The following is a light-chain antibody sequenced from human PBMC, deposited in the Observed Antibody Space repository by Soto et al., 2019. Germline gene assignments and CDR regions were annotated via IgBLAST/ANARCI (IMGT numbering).Light chain of an antibody. CDR2: EVS. Sequence: QSVLTQPASVSGSPGQSITISCTGPSSDVGGYNYVSWYQQHPGKAPKLMIYEVSNRPSGVSNRFSGSKSGNTASLTISGLQAEDEADYYCSSYTSSSTLVVFGTGTKVTVL. V-gene: IGLV2-14*01. J-gene: IGLJ1*01. CDR1: SSDVGGYNY. CDR3: SSYTSSSTLVV.